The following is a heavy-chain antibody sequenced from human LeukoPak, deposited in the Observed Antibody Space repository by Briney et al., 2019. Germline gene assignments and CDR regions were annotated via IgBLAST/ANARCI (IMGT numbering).Heavy chain of an antibody. CDR3: ARGSGYSSSWSNFDY. CDR1: GGSISSYY. J-gene: IGHJ4*02. V-gene: IGHV4-4*07. CDR2: IYTSGST. D-gene: IGHD6-13*01. Sequence: PSETLSLTCTVSGGSISSYYWSWIRQPAGKGVEWIGRIYTSGSTNYNPSLKSRVTMSVDTSKNQFSLKLSSVTAADTAVYYCARGSGYSSSWSNFDYWGQGTLVTVSS.